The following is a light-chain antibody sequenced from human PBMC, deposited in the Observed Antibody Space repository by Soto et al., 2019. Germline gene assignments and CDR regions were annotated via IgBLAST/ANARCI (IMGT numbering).Light chain of an antibody. J-gene: IGKJ5*01. Sequence: EIVMTQSPATLSVSPGERATLSCRASQSVSSNLAWYQQKPGQASRLLIYGASTRATGIPARFSASGSGTEFTLTISSLQSEDFAVYYCQQRSSWPPTFGQGTRLEIK. CDR1: QSVSSN. CDR2: GAS. CDR3: QQRSSWPPT. V-gene: IGKV3-15*01.